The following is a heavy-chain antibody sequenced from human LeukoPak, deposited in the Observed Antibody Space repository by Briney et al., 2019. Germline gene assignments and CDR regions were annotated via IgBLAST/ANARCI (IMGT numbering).Heavy chain of an antibody. D-gene: IGHD3-10*01. Sequence: PSETLSLTCTVSGGPIHTYYWSWIRQPPGKGLEWIGYIYYSGSTNYNPSLKSRVTISVDTSKNQFSLKLSSVTAADTAVYFCSMGMVRGVEPYYFDYWGQGTLVTVSS. CDR1: GGPIHTYY. CDR3: SMGMVRGVEPYYFDY. J-gene: IGHJ4*02. V-gene: IGHV4-59*01. CDR2: IYYSGST.